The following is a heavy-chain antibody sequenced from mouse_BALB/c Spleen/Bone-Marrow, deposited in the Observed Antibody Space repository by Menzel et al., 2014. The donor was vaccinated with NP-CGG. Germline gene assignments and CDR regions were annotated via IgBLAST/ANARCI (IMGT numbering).Heavy chain of an antibody. V-gene: IGHV14-3*02. Sequence: EVQRVESGAELVKPGASVKLSCTASGFNIKDTYMHWVKQRPEQGLEWIGRIDPANGNTKYDPKFQGRATVTADTSSSTAYLQLSSLTSEDTAVYYCARYYYRTMDYWGQGTSVTVSS. D-gene: IGHD1-1*01. CDR2: IDPANGNT. J-gene: IGHJ4*01. CDR1: GFNIKDTY. CDR3: ARYYYRTMDY.